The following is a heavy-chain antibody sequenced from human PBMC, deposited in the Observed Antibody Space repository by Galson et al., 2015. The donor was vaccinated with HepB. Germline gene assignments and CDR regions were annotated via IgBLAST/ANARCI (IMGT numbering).Heavy chain of an antibody. V-gene: IGHV3-66*01. J-gene: IGHJ4*02. CDR2: IYSGGST. CDR1: GFTVSSNY. Sequence: SLRLSCAASGFTVSSNYMSWVRQAPGKGLEWVSVIYSGGSTYYADSVKGRFTISRDNSKNTLYLQMNSLRAEDTAVYYCARDFYYYDSSGYPYWGQGTPVTVSS. CDR3: ARDFYYYDSSGYPY. D-gene: IGHD3-22*01.